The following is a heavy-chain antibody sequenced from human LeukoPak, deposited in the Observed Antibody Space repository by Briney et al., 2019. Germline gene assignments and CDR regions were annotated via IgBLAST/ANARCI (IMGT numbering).Heavy chain of an antibody. CDR3: AGGMGKYYYDSSGYYGL. CDR1: GGTISSYA. J-gene: IGHJ4*02. V-gene: IGHV1-69*04. CDR2: IIPILGIA. Sequence: SVKVSCKASGGTISSYAISWVRQAPGQGLEWMGRIIPILGIANYAQKFQGRVTITADKSTSTAYMELSSLRSEDTAVYYCAGGMGKYYYDSSGYYGLWGQGTLVTVSS. D-gene: IGHD3-22*01.